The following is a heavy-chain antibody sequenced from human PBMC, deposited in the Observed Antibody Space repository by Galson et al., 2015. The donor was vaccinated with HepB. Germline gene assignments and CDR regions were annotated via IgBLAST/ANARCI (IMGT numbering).Heavy chain of an antibody. J-gene: IGHJ6*02. CDR1: GFTFSSYA. CDR3: AKIYGSGSYYKSPHSSGDV. V-gene: IGHV3-23*01. CDR2: ISGSGGSA. Sequence: SLRLSCAASGFTFSSYAMSWVRQAPGKGLEWVSAISGSGGSAYYADSVKGRFTISRDNSKNTLYLQMNSLRAEDTAVYYCAKIYGSGSYYKSPHSSGDVWGQGTTVTVSS. D-gene: IGHD3-10*01.